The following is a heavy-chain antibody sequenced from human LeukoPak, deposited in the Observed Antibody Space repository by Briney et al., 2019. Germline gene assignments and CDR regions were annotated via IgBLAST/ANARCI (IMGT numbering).Heavy chain of an antibody. Sequence: ASVKVSCKASGYTFTGYYMHWVRQAPGQGLEWMGWINPNSGGTNYAQKFQGRVTMTRDTSISTAYMELSSLRSEDTAVYYCARLSVVGRSCWFDPWGQGTLVTVSS. J-gene: IGHJ5*02. D-gene: IGHD2-15*01. V-gene: IGHV1-2*02. CDR3: ARLSVVGRSCWFDP. CDR1: GYTFTGYY. CDR2: INPNSGGT.